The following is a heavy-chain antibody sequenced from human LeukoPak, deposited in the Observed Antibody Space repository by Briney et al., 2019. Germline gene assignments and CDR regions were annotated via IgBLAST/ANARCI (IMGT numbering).Heavy chain of an antibody. CDR1: GGTFSSYA. D-gene: IGHD6-19*01. Sequence: SVKVSCKASGGTFSSYAISWVRQAPGQGLEWMGGINPIFGTANYAQKFQGRVTITADESTSTAYMELSSLRSEDTAVYYCARGPRYSSGWTPFDYWGQGTLVTVSS. CDR2: INPIFGTA. J-gene: IGHJ4*02. CDR3: ARGPRYSSGWTPFDY. V-gene: IGHV1-69*13.